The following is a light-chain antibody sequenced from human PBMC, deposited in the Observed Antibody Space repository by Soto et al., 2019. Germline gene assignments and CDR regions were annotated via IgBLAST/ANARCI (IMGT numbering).Light chain of an antibody. CDR1: QSIGNF. Sequence: VLTKSPAILSLSPGERATLSCRASQSIGNFLAWYQQKPGQPPXLLXFDAYNRAAGVPARFSGSGCGTDFTLTTRSLEADDFSAYFGQQRSSWPPGTICQGTRLEIK. CDR2: DAY. J-gene: IGKJ5*01. V-gene: IGKV3-11*01. CDR3: QQRSSWPPGT.